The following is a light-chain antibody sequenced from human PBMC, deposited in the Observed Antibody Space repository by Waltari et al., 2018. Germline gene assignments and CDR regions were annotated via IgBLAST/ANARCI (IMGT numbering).Light chain of an antibody. Sequence: QSALTQPASVSGSPGQSITISCTGSSSDVGTYKFVSWYQQHPGKAPKLMIYEINQRPSGISNRFSGSKFGSTAVLTISGLQTDDEADYYCCSYVTGDTWVFGGGTRVAVL. J-gene: IGLJ3*02. V-gene: IGLV2-23*02. CDR1: SSDVGTYKF. CDR2: EIN. CDR3: CSYVTGDTWV.